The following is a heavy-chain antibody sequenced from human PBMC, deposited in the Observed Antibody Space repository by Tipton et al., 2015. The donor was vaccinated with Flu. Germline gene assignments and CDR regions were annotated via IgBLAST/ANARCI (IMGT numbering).Heavy chain of an antibody. J-gene: IGHJ4*02. CDR2: IYTTGST. D-gene: IGHD3-10*01. V-gene: IGHV4-59*10. Sequence: GLVKPSETVSLTCAVYGGAFSGYYWSWIRQSAGKGLEWIGRIYTTGSTNYNPSLRSRVTISGDTSKNQFSLQLNSVTAEDTAVYYCARSPSYSGSGIYPYYFDDWGQGTLVTVSS. CDR3: ARSPSYSGSGIYPYYFDD. CDR1: GGAFSGYY.